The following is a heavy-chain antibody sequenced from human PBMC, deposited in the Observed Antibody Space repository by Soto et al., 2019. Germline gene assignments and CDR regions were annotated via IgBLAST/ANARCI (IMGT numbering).Heavy chain of an antibody. CDR1: GFTFSSYN. D-gene: IGHD6-25*01. CDR2: ISFDGANT. Sequence: QVQLVESGGGVVPPGGSLIVSCVVSGFTFSSYNMHWVRQAPGEGLEWVAVISFDGANTFYADSVKGRFTISRDISRDTLYLQMSRLRVEDTAVYYCARDGYNRGGFDYWGQGTLVSVSS. V-gene: IGHV3-30-3*01. CDR3: ARDGYNRGGFDY. J-gene: IGHJ4*02.